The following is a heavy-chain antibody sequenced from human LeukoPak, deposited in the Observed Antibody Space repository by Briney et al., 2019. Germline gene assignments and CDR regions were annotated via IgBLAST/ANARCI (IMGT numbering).Heavy chain of an antibody. CDR3: ARDASLLSYYFDY. CDR1: GFTFSSYW. Sequence: GGSLRLSCAASGFTFSSYWMSWVRQAPGKGLEWVANIKQDGSEKYYVDSVKGRFTISRDNAKNSLYLQMNSLRAEDTAVYYCARDASLLSYYFDYWGQGTLVTVSS. J-gene: IGHJ4*02. V-gene: IGHV3-7*01. CDR2: IKQDGSEK. D-gene: IGHD2-15*01.